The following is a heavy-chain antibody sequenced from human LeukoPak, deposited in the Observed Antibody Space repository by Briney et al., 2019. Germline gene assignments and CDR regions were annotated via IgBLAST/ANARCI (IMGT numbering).Heavy chain of an antibody. Sequence: SETLSLTCTVSGGSISSYYWSWIRQPPGKGLEWIGYIYYSGSTNYNPSLKSRVTTSVDTSKNQFSLKLSSVTAADTAVYYCARAAPTSTYYYYYYMDVWGKGTTVTVSS. CDR1: GGSISSYY. CDR2: IYYSGST. V-gene: IGHV4-59*01. CDR3: ARAAPTSTYYYYYYMDV. J-gene: IGHJ6*03.